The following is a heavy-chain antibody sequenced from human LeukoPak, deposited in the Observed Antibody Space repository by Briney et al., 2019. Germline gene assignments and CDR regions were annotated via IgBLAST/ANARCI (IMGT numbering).Heavy chain of an antibody. D-gene: IGHD3-10*01. CDR3: ARDRYYGSGSLFFDY. CDR1: GFTFSSYW. J-gene: IGHJ4*02. V-gene: IGHV3-7*04. CDR2: IKQDGSEK. Sequence: GGSLRLSCAASGFTFSSYWMSWVRQAPGKGLEYVANIKQDGSEKYHEYSVKGRFTISRDNAKNSLYLQMNSLRAEDTAVYYCARDRYYGSGSLFFDYWGQGTLVTVSS.